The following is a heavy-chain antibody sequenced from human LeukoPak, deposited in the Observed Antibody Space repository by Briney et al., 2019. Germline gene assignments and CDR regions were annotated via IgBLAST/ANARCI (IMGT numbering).Heavy chain of an antibody. CDR2: ISPTSGGT. J-gene: IGHJ4*02. V-gene: IGHV1-2*02. D-gene: IGHD6-19*01. CDR3: ATDIPSGWSLY. CDR1: GYSFTTYY. Sequence: ASVQVSCQASGYSFTTYYLHWVRQAPGRGLDWMACISPTSGGTKYAQKFQGRVTLTRDTSINTAYMELSRLTFDDTAVYYCATDIPSGWSLYWGQGTLVTVSS.